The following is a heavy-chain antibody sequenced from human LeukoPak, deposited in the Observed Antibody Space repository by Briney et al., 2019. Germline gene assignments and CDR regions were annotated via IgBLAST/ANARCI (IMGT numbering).Heavy chain of an antibody. CDR3: AKDRNWNENLLDY. CDR2: IRYDGSNK. Sequence: GGSLRLSCAASGFTFSSYGMHWVRQAPGKGLEWVAFIRYDGSNKYYADSVKGRFTISRDNSKNTLYLQMNSLRAEDTAVYYCAKDRNWNENLLDYWGQGTLVTVSS. J-gene: IGHJ4*02. D-gene: IGHD1-1*01. CDR1: GFTFSSYG. V-gene: IGHV3-30*02.